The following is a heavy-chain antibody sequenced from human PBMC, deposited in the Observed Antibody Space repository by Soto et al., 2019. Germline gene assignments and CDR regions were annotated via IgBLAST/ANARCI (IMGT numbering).Heavy chain of an antibody. CDR1: GGSFSGYY. V-gene: IGHV4-34*01. CDR3: ARHSSGEGYYYYMDV. CDR2: INHSGST. J-gene: IGHJ6*03. D-gene: IGHD3-10*01. Sequence: SETLSLTCAVYGGSFSGYYWSWIRQPPGKGLEWIGEINHSGSTNYNPSLKSRVTISVDTSKNQFSLKLSSVTAADTAVYYCARHSSGEGYYYYMDVWGKGTTVTVSS.